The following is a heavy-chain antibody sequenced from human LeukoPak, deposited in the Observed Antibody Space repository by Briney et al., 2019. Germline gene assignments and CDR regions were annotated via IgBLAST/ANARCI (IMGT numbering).Heavy chain of an antibody. CDR2: IKQDGSEK. J-gene: IGHJ4*02. CDR1: GFTFGSYW. CDR3: ARDGEWELRY. D-gene: IGHD1-26*01. Sequence: PGGSLRLSCAASGFTFGSYWMSWVRQAPGKGLEWVANIKQDGSEKYYVDSVKGRFTISRDNAKNSLYLQMNSLRAEDTAVYYCARDGEWELRYWGQGTLVTVSS. V-gene: IGHV3-7*01.